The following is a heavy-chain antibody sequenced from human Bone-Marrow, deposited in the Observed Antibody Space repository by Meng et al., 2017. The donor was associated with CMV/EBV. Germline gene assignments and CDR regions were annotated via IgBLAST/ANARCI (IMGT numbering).Heavy chain of an antibody. J-gene: IGHJ3*02. CDR3: ARDAYTAATPGAFDI. V-gene: IGHV3-21*01. CDR1: GFTFSSYS. Sequence: GESLKISCAASGFTFSSYSMNWVRQAPGKGLEWVSSISSSSSYIYYADSVKGRFTISRDNAKNSLYLQMNSLRAEDTAVYYRARDAYTAATPGAFDICGQGTMVTVSS. D-gene: IGHD3-16*01. CDR2: ISSSSSYI.